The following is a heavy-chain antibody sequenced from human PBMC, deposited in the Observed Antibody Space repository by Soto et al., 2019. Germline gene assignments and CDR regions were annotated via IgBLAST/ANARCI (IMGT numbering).Heavy chain of an antibody. Sequence: SETLSLTCTVSGGSISSYYWSWIRQPPGKGLEWIGYIYYSGSTNYNPSLKSRVTISVDTSKNQFSLKLSSVTAADTAVYYCARHAKRGDTAMVTTEFDYWGQGTLVTVSS. J-gene: IGHJ4*02. CDR3: ARHAKRGDTAMVTTEFDY. CDR2: IYYSGST. D-gene: IGHD5-18*01. V-gene: IGHV4-59*08. CDR1: GGSISSYY.